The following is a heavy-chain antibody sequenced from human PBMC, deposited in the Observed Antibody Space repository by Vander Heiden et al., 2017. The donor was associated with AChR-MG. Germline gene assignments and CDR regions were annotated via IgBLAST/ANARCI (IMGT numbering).Heavy chain of an antibody. V-gene: IGHV1-8*01. CDR2: MNPNSGNT. J-gene: IGHJ4*02. Sequence: QVQLVQSGAEVKKPGASVTVSCKASGYTFTSYDINWVRQATGQGLEWMGWMNPNSGNTGYAQKFQGRVTMTRNTSISTAYMELSSLRSEDTAVYYCARGPYDYVWGSYPTDYWGQGTLVTVSS. CDR3: ARGPYDYVWGSYPTDY. D-gene: IGHD3-16*01. CDR1: GYTFTSYD.